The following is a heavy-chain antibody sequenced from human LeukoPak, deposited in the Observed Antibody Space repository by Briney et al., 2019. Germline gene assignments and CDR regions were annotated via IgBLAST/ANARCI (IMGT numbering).Heavy chain of an antibody. J-gene: IGHJ6*03. CDR2: INSNSGGT. CDR3: ARDHMAAAGTDLVYYYYYMDV. CDR1: GYTFTGYY. D-gene: IGHD6-13*01. Sequence: PGGSLRLSCAASGYTFTGYYMHWVRQAPGQGLEWMGWINSNSGGTNYAQKFQGRVTMTRDTSISTAYMELSRLRSDDTAVYYCARDHMAAAGTDLVYYYYYMDVWGKGTTVTISS. V-gene: IGHV1-2*02.